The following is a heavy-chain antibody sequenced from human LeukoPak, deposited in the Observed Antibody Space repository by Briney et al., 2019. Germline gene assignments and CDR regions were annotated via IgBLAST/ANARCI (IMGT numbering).Heavy chain of an antibody. J-gene: IGHJ6*03. CDR3: AAADPYYYYYMDV. Sequence: ASVKVSCKASGYTFTSYYMHWVRQTPGQGLEWMGIINPSGGSTSYAQKFQGRVTMTRDTSTSTVYMELSSLRSEDTAVYYCAAADPYYYYYMDVWGKGTTVTVSS. CDR1: GYTFTSYY. V-gene: IGHV1-46*01. D-gene: IGHD6-13*01. CDR2: INPSGGST.